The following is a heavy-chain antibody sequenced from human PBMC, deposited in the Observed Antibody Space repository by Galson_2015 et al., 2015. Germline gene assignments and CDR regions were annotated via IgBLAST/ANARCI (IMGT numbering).Heavy chain of an antibody. CDR3: AKVRQLGGIDY. CDR2: ISGSGDST. CDR1: GFTFSTYD. J-gene: IGHJ4*02. D-gene: IGHD6-13*01. V-gene: IGHV3-23*01. Sequence: SLRLSCAASGFTFSTYDMNWVRQAPGKGLEWVSIISGSGDSTYYADSVKGRFTISRDNSRNTVYLQMNSLRAEDTAVYYCAKVRQLGGIDYWGQGTLVTVSS.